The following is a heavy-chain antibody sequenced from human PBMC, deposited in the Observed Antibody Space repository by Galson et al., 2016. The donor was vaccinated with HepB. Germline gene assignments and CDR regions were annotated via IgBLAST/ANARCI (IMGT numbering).Heavy chain of an antibody. CDR1: GFTFSSYA. CDR2: ISGRGSST. Sequence: SLRLSCAGSGFTFSSYAMSWVRQAPGKGLEWVSVISGRGSSTYYADSVKGRFTISRDNSKNTLFLRMNSLRAEDTAIYYCAKVYCSGANCPAGSYYFDYWGQGTLVTVSS. CDR3: AKVYCSGANCPAGSYYFDY. V-gene: IGHV3-23*01. J-gene: IGHJ4*02. D-gene: IGHD2-15*01.